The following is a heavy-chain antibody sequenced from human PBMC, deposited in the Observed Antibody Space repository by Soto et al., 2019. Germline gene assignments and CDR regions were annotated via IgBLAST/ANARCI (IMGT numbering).Heavy chain of an antibody. V-gene: IGHV1-2*04. CDR1: GYTFTGYY. Sequence: ASVKVSCKASGYTFTGYYMHWVRQAPGQGLEWMGWINPNSGGTNYAQKFQGWVTMTGDTSISTAYMELSRLRSDDTAVYYCARDSGVDIVVVPAPREAFDIWGQGTMVTVSS. D-gene: IGHD2-2*03. J-gene: IGHJ3*02. CDR3: ARDSGVDIVVVPAPREAFDI. CDR2: INPNSGGT.